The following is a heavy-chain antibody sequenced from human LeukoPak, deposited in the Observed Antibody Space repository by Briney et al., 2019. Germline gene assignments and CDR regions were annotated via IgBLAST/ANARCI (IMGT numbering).Heavy chain of an antibody. V-gene: IGHV1-69*13. CDR2: IIPIFGTA. CDR3: ARGDGSGSPTY. D-gene: IGHD3-10*01. Sequence: ASVKVSCKASGGTFSSYAIGWVRQAPGQGLEWMGGIIPIFGTANYAQKFQGRVTITADESTSAAYMELSSLRSEDTAVYYCARGDGSGSPTYWGRGTLVTVSS. J-gene: IGHJ4*02. CDR1: GGTFSSYA.